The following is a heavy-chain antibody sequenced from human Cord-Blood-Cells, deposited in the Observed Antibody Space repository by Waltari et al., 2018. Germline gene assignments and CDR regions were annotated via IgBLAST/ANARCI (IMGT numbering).Heavy chain of an antibody. CDR3: AKTVTTDAFDI. Sequence: QVQLVESGGGVVQPGRSLRLSCAASGFTFSSYGMHWVRQAPGKGLELVAVISYDGSNKYYADSVKGRFTISRDNSKNTLYLQMNSLRAEDTAVYYCAKTVTTDAFDIWGQGTMVTVSS. V-gene: IGHV3-30*18. CDR2: ISYDGSNK. J-gene: IGHJ3*02. D-gene: IGHD4-17*01. CDR1: GFTFSSYG.